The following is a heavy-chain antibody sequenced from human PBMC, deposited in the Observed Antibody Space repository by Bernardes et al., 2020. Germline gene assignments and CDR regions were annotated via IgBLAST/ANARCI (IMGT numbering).Heavy chain of an antibody. V-gene: IGHV4-59*01. CDR2: IYYSGST. CDR1: GGSISSYY. CDR3: ARGYYDFWSGYYRYYYYMDV. D-gene: IGHD3-3*01. J-gene: IGHJ6*03. Sequence: ETLSLTCTVSGGSISSYYWSWIRQPPGKGLEWIGYIYYSGSTNYNPSLKSRVTISVDTSKNQFSLKLSSVTAADTAVYYCARGYYDFWSGYYRYYYYMDVWGKGTTVTVSS.